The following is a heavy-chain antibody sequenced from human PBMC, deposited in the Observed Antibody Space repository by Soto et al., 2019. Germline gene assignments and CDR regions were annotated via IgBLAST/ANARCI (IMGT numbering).Heavy chain of an antibody. CDR2: IRSKANSYAT. CDR1: RVTSCGSA. CDR3: TRRGGTVTTYYYYYMDV. Sequence: VVPRRVACGAARVTSCGSAMHCVSKASGKGLEWVGRIRSKANSYATAYAASVKGRFTISRDDSKNTAYLQMNSLKTEDTAVYYCTRRGGTVTTYYYYYMDVWGKVTTVTVSS. V-gene: IGHV3-73*01. J-gene: IGHJ6*03. D-gene: IGHD4-4*01.